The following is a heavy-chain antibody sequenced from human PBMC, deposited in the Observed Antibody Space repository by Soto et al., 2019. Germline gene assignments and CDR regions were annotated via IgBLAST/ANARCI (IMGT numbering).Heavy chain of an antibody. J-gene: IGHJ6*02. CDR2: SYYRGNT. D-gene: IGHD3-16*01. Sequence: SETLSLTCTVSGGSISSDDYYWNWIRQRPWTGLEWLGNSYYRGNTNYNPSIKRRIIMSMDMSEIQSALKLTSVTAADTAVYYGARGWDYYGMDVWGQGTMVTVSS. V-gene: IGHV4-31*03. CDR1: GGSISSDDYY. CDR3: ARGWDYYGMDV.